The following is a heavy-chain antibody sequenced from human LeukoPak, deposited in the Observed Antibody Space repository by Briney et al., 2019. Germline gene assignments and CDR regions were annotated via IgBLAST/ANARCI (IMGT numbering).Heavy chain of an antibody. CDR1: GGSISSYY. J-gene: IGHJ4*02. V-gene: IGHV4-59*01. D-gene: IGHD2-2*02. Sequence: SETLSLTCTVSGGSISSYYWSWIRQPPGKGLEWIGYIYYSGSTNYNPSLKSRVTISVDTSKNQFSLKLSSVTAADTAVYYCARGDIVVVPAAIRPFDYWGQGTLVTVSS. CDR2: IYYSGST. CDR3: ARGDIVVVPAAIRPFDY.